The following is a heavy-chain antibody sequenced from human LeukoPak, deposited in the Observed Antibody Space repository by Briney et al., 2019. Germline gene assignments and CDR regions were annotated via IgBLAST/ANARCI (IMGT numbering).Heavy chain of an antibody. V-gene: IGHV1-18*01. CDR3: ARDPRYCSSTSCSNGMDV. CDR1: GYDFTSHG. CDR2: ISPYNGDT. D-gene: IGHD2-2*01. Sequence: ASVKVSCKTSGYDFTSHGIFWVRQAPGQGLEWMGWISPYNGDTKYGQRFQGRVTMTTYTPTTTAYMELRSLRFDDTAVYYCARDPRYCSSTSCSNGMDVWGQGTTVTVSS. J-gene: IGHJ6*02.